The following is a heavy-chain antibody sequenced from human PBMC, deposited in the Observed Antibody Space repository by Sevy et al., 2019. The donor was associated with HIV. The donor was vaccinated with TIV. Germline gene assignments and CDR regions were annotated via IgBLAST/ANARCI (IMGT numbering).Heavy chain of an antibody. D-gene: IGHD3-10*01. V-gene: IGHV1-3*04. CDR1: GYSFITKT. Sequence: ASVKVSCKASGYSFITKTIHWVRQAPGQGPEWMGWINTANGNTKSSENLRGRVTLTRDTSANTAYMELRSLKFEDTAVYYWSRDPGMTRGFDHWGQGTLVTVSS. CDR2: INTANGNT. CDR3: SRDPGMTRGFDH. J-gene: IGHJ4*02.